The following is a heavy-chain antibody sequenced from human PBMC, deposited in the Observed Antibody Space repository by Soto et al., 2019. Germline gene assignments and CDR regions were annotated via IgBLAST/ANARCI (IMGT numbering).Heavy chain of an antibody. CDR2: ISSSSSYI. D-gene: IGHD2-8*01. Sequence: EVQLVESGGGLVKPGGSLRLSCAASGFTFSSYSMNWVRQAPGKGLEWVSSISSSSSYIYYADSVKGRFTISRDNAKNSLYLQMNSLRAEDTAVYYCARERIVLMVYARRYGMDVWGQGTTVTVSS. CDR1: GFTFSSYS. CDR3: ARERIVLMVYARRYGMDV. V-gene: IGHV3-21*01. J-gene: IGHJ6*02.